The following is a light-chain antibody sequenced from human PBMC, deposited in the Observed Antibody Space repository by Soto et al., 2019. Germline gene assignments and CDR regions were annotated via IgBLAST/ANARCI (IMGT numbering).Light chain of an antibody. V-gene: IGKV1-5*01. CDR1: QNISDW. Sequence: DIHMTQSPSTLSASEGDRVTITCRASQNISDWLAWYQQKPGKAPNLLIFGASSLKSGVPSRFSGSGSGTEFTLTINSLQPEDLADYYCQHYSRCSWTFGQGTKLEIK. CDR3: QHYSRCSWT. CDR2: GAS. J-gene: IGKJ1*01.